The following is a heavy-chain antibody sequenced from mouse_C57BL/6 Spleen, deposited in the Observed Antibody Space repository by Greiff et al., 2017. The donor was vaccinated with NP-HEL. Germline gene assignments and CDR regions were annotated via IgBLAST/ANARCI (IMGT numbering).Heavy chain of an antibody. J-gene: IGHJ2*01. D-gene: IGHD2-4*01. CDR3: AQYDYDGVFDY. Sequence: VKLVESGTELVKPGASVKLSCKASGYTFTSYWMHWVKQRPGQGLEWIGNINPSNGGTNYNEKFKSKATLTVDKSSSTAYMQLSSLTSEDSAVYYCAQYDYDGVFDYWGQGTTLTVSS. V-gene: IGHV1-53*01. CDR2: INPSNGGT. CDR1: GYTFTSYW.